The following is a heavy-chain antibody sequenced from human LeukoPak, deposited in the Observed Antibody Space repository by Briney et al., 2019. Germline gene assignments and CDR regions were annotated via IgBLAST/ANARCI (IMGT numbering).Heavy chain of an antibody. J-gene: IGHJ4*02. D-gene: IGHD4/OR15-4a*01. Sequence: SETLSLTCTVSGGSISSSSYYWGWIRQPPGKGLEWIGSIYYSGSTYYNPSLKSRVTISVDTSKNQFSLKLQSVTAADTAVYYCARDTANSRSGVDCWGQGTLVTVSS. CDR1: GGSISSSSYY. CDR2: IYYSGST. V-gene: IGHV4-39*07. CDR3: ARDTANSRSGVDC.